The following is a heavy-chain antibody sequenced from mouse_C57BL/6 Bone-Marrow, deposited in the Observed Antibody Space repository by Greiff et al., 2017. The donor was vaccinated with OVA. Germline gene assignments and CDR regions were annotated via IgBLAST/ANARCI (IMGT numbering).Heavy chain of an antibody. CDR1: GYSITSGYY. D-gene: IGHD2-10*02. CDR2: ISYDGSN. J-gene: IGHJ2*01. V-gene: IGHV3-6*01. CDR3: ASVWFYFDY. Sequence: EVKLMESGPGLVKPSQSLSLTCSVTGYSITSGYYWNWIRQFPGNKLEWMGYISYDGSNNYNPSLKNRISITRDTSKNQFFLKLNSVTTEDTATYYCASVWFYFDYWGQGTTLTVSS.